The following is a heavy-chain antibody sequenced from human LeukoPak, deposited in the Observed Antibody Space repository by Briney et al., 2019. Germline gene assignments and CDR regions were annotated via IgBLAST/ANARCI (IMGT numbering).Heavy chain of an antibody. Sequence: GGSLRLSCAASGFTFSSYSMNWVRQAPGKGLEWVSSISNSSSYIYYADSVKGRFTISRDNSKNTLYLQMNSLRAEDTAVYYCAKTLDWSYFDYWGQGTLVTVSS. CDR2: ISNSSSYI. J-gene: IGHJ4*02. V-gene: IGHV3-21*04. D-gene: IGHD3-9*01. CDR3: AKTLDWSYFDY. CDR1: GFTFSSYS.